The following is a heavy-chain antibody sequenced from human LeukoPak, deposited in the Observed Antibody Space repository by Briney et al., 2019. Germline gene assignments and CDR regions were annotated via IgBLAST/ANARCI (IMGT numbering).Heavy chain of an antibody. J-gene: IGHJ5*02. CDR1: GYFFTGYH. Sequence: ASVKVSYDTCGYFFTGYHPHWVRQARGQGLEWMGRIQVDSGDTKHAQKSQGRITMTRDTSINTAYMELTCLTSDDTAVYYGAGLGSLRQQRIVPLGQGAPVTDSS. CDR2: IQVDSGDT. CDR3: AGLGSLRQQRIVP. D-gene: IGHD6-13*01. V-gene: IGHV1-2*02.